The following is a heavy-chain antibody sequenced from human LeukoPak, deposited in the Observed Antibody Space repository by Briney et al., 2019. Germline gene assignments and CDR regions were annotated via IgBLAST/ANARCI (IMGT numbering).Heavy chain of an antibody. CDR1: GFTFTDYA. D-gene: IGHD2/OR15-2a*01. V-gene: IGHV3-30-3*01. CDR2: ISYDGGHE. Sequence: PGGSLRLSCAASGFTFTDYAIHWVRQAPGKGLEWVAVISYDGGHEYYPDSVKGRFTISRDNSKNTLYLQMNTLRAEDTAVYYCAKDSQKTISRNNWFDPWGQGTLVTVSS. J-gene: IGHJ5*02. CDR3: AKDSQKTISRNNWFDP.